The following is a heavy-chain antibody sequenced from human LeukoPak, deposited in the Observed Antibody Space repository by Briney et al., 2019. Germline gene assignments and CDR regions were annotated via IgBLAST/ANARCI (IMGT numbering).Heavy chain of an antibody. V-gene: IGHV1-46*01. Sequence: ASVTVSCKASGYTFTSYYMHWVRQAPGQGLEWMGMINTSGASTAYAQKFQGRVTMTRDISTSTVDMELSSLRSEDTAVYYCARARPGYCISTSCFFDYWGQGTLVTVSS. CDR3: ARARPGYCISTSCFFDY. J-gene: IGHJ4*02. CDR1: GYTFTSYY. D-gene: IGHD2-2*01. CDR2: INTSGAST.